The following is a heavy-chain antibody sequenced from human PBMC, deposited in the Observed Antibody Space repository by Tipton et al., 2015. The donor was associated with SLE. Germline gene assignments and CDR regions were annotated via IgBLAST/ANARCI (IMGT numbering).Heavy chain of an antibody. CDR1: GGSFSSHY. V-gene: IGHV4-59*11. D-gene: IGHD4-11*01. CDR2: IYYTGNA. Sequence: TLSLTCTVSGGSFSSHYWSWIRQPPGNGLEWIANIYYTGNANYNPSLKSRVTISVDTSRNQFSLKLISVTAADTAVYYCAREFLNPVTTVHYYFDLWGRGTLVTVSS. CDR3: AREFLNPVTTVHYYFDL. J-gene: IGHJ2*01.